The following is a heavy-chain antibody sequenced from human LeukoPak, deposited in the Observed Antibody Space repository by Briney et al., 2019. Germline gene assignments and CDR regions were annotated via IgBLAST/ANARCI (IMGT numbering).Heavy chain of an antibody. D-gene: IGHD1-26*01. CDR2: VDPEDGET. CDR1: GYTFTDYY. CDR3: ATYQWELPSFDY. V-gene: IGHV1-69-2*01. Sequence: ASVKVSCKVSGYTFTDYYMHWVQQAPGKGLEWMGLVDPEDGETIYAEKFQGRVTITADTSTDTAYMELSSLRSEDTAVYYCATYQWELPSFDYWGRGTLVTVSS. J-gene: IGHJ4*02.